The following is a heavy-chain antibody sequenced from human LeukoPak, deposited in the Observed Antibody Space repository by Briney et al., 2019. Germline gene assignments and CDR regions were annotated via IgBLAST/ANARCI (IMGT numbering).Heavy chain of an antibody. CDR2: ISSSDTYI. CDR1: GFTFSSYS. V-gene: IGHV3-21*01. D-gene: IGHD3-22*01. J-gene: IGHJ3*02. Sequence: GGSLRLSCAASGFTFSSYSMNWVRQAPGKGLEWVSSISSSDTYIYHADSVKGRFTISRDNAKNSLYLQMNSLRAEDTAVYYCASYPNYYDSSGLSLKAFDIWGQGTMVTVSS. CDR3: ASYPNYYDSSGLSLKAFDI.